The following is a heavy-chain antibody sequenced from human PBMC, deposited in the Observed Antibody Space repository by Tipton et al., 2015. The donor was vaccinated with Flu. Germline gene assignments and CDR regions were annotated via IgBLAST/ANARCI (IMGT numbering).Heavy chain of an antibody. J-gene: IGHJ5*02. CDR1: GFTFSSYW. D-gene: IGHD1-14*01. Sequence: SLRLSCAASGFTFSSYWMSWVRQAPGKGLEWVANIKQDGSVKYYVDSVKGRFTISRDNAKNSLYLQMNSLRVEDTAVYYCVRDGSGNQYLNWCDPWGQGTLVTVSS. CDR2: IKQDGSVK. V-gene: IGHV3-7*01. CDR3: VRDGSGNQYLNWCDP.